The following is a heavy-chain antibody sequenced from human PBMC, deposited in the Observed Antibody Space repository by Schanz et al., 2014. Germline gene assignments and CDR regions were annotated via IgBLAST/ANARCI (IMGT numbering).Heavy chain of an antibody. J-gene: IGHJ4*02. D-gene: IGHD7-27*01. Sequence: QVQLVESGGSVVQPGRSLRLSCAGSGFSFSDYGMHWVRQAPGRGLEWVAVISYHGSEKYYADSVKGRFTISRDNAKSSLYLQMSSLRDEDTAIYYCVRDYNWGFDNWGQGTLVTVSS. CDR3: VRDYNWGFDN. V-gene: IGHV3-30*03. CDR2: ISYHGSEK. CDR1: GFSFSDYG.